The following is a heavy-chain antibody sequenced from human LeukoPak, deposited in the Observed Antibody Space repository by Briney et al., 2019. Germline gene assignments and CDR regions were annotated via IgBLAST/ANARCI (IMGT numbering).Heavy chain of an antibody. V-gene: IGHV3-23*01. D-gene: IGHD3-10*01. CDR1: GFTFSSYG. Sequence: PGGTLRLSCAASGFTFSSYGMSWVRQAPGKGLEWFSAISGSGGSTYYADSVKGRFTISRDNSKNMVYLQMNSLRAEDTAVYYCAKGLSGWFGEAYWGQGTLVTVSS. CDR3: AKGLSGWFGEAY. CDR2: ISGSGGST. J-gene: IGHJ4*02.